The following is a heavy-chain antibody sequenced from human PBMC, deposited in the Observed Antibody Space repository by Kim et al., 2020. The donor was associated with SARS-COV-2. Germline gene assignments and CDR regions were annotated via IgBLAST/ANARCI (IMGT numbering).Heavy chain of an antibody. Sequence: TNANPALETRVTISVDKSKTQFSLKVSSVTAADTAVYYCARELGDYMDVWGKGTTVTVSS. J-gene: IGHJ6*03. CDR3: ARELGDYMDV. D-gene: IGHD3-16*01. V-gene: IGHV4-59*01. CDR2: T.